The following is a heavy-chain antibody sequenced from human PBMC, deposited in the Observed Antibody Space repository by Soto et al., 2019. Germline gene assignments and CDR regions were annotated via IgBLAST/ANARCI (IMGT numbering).Heavy chain of an antibody. CDR3: SALGV. Sequence: EVQLVESGGGLVEPGGSLRLSCAASGFNFINAWMHWVRQAPGKGLEWVGRIKSKTDGGTTDYAAPVRGRLIISRDDSKNTLYMQINSLKMEDTVVYYCSALGVWGQGTTVTVSS. D-gene: IGHD1-26*01. V-gene: IGHV3-15*07. CDR2: IKSKTDGGTT. J-gene: IGHJ6*02. CDR1: GFNFINAW.